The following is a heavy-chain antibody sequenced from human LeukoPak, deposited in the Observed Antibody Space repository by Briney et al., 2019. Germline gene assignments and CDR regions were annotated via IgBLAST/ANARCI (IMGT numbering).Heavy chain of an antibody. D-gene: IGHD2-21*01. Sequence: GGSLRLSCAAYGLTFSIYAMSWVRQAPGKGLGWVSAINHSGGSTYYADSVKGRFTISTDNSKNTLYLQMNSLRAEDTAVYYCAKGGEGSKYYFDYWGQGTLVTVSS. CDR1: GLTFSIYA. V-gene: IGHV3-23*01. CDR2: INHSGGST. J-gene: IGHJ4*02. CDR3: AKGGEGSKYYFDY.